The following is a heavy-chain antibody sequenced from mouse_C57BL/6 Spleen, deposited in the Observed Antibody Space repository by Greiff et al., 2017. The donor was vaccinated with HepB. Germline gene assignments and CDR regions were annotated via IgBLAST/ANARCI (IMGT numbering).Heavy chain of an antibody. Sequence: EVQLQQSGPSLVRPSQTLSLTCTVTGFSINSDCYWIWIRQFPGNKLEYIGYTFYSGITYYYPSLESRTYITRDTSKNQFSLKLSSVTTEDTATYYCARETHYYGSRRFAYWGQGTLVTVSA. J-gene: IGHJ3*01. CDR2: TFYSGIT. CDR3: ARETHYYGSRRFAY. V-gene: IGHV3-3*01. D-gene: IGHD1-1*01. CDR1: GFSINSDCY.